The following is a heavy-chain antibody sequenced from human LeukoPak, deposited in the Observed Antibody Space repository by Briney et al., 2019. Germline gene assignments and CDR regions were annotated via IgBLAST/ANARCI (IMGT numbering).Heavy chain of an antibody. CDR2: IKQDGSEK. V-gene: IGHV3-7*01. Sequence: GGSLRLSCAASGFSFSSYWMSWVRQAPGKGLEWVANIKQDGSEKHYVDSVKGRFTISRDNAKNSLYLQMNSLRVEDTAVYYCARGPTIGNALDIWGQGTMVTVSA. CDR1: GFSFSSYW. CDR3: ARGPTIGNALDI. J-gene: IGHJ3*02. D-gene: IGHD4/OR15-4a*01.